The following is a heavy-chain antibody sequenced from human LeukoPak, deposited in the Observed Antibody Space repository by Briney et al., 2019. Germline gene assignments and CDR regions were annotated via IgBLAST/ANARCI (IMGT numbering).Heavy chain of an antibody. V-gene: IGHV1-8*01. CDR3: ARAYYDSSGYYYRAEYFQH. D-gene: IGHD3-22*01. CDR2: MNPNSGNT. CDR1: GYTFTSYD. J-gene: IGHJ1*01. Sequence: ASVKVSCKASGYTFTSYDINWVRQATGQGPEWMGWMNPNSGNTGYAQKFQGRVTMTRNTSISTAYMELSSLRSEDTAVYYCARAYYDSSGYYYRAEYFQHWGQGTLVTVSS.